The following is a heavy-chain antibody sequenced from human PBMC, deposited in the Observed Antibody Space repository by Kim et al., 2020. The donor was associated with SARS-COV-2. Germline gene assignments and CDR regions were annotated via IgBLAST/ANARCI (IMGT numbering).Heavy chain of an antibody. CDR1: GFTFSSYW. Sequence: GGSLRLSCAASGFTFSSYWMSWVRQAPGKGLEWVANIKQDGSEKYYVDSVKGRFTISRDNAKNSLYLQMNSLRAEDTAVYYCARGHSLSSSWGPPRYWGQGTLVTVSS. D-gene: IGHD6-13*01. V-gene: IGHV3-7*04. CDR3: ARGHSLSSSWGPPRY. CDR2: IKQDGSEK. J-gene: IGHJ4*02.